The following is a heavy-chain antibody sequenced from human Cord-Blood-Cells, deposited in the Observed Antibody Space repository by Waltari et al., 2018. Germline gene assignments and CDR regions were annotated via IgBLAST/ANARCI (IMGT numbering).Heavy chain of an antibody. CDR2: ISYDGRNK. CDR1: GFTFSSYA. V-gene: IGHV3-30*04. J-gene: IGHJ4*02. Sequence: QVQLVESGGGVVQPGRSLRLSCAASGFTFSSYAMHWVRQAPGKGVEWVAVISYDGRNKYYADSVKGRFTISRDNSKNTLYLQMNSLRAEDTAVYYCAREDYWGQGTLVTVSS. CDR3: AREDY.